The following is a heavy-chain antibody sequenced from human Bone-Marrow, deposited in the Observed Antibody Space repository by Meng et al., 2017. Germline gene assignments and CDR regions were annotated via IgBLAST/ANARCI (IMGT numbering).Heavy chain of an antibody. Sequence: SVKVSCKASGGTFSSYAISWVRQGPGQGLEWMGGIIPIFGTANYAQKFQGRVTITTDESTSTAYMELSSLRSEDTAAYYCARDSFYYNWFDPWGQGTLVTVSS. D-gene: IGHD2/OR15-2a*01. V-gene: IGHV1-69*05. CDR2: IIPIFGTA. J-gene: IGHJ5*02. CDR3: ARDSFYYNWFDP. CDR1: GGTFSSYA.